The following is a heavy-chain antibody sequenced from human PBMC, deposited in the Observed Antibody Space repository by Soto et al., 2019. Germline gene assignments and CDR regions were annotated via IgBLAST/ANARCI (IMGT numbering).Heavy chain of an antibody. CDR2: IYPGDSDT. J-gene: IGHJ6*02. Sequence: GESLKISCKGSGYSFTSYWIGWVRQMPGKGLEWMGIIYPGDSDTRYSPSFQGQVTISADKSISTAYLQWSSLKASDTAMYYCARTSAAGKYYYGMAVWGQGTTVTVS. CDR1: GYSFTSYW. V-gene: IGHV5-51*01. CDR3: ARTSAAGKYYYGMAV. D-gene: IGHD6-13*01.